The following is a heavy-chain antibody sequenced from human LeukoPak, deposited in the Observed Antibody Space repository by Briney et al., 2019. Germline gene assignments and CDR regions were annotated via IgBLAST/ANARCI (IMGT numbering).Heavy chain of an antibody. V-gene: IGHV3-9*01. CDR1: GFIFDDFS. CDR2: ITWHGRST. J-gene: IGHJ4*02. CDR3: TKATTRRVPAATIDS. Sequence: GRSLRLSCAASGFIFDDFSMFWVRQAPGKGLEWVSSITWHGRSTAYADSVRGRFTISRDNAKYSLYLQMNSLRPEDTAFYYCTKATTRRVPAATIDSWGQGTLVTVSP. D-gene: IGHD6-13*01.